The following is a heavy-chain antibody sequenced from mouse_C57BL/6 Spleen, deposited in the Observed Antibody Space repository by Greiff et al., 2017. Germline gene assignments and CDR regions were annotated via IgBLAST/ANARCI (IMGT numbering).Heavy chain of an antibody. D-gene: IGHD1-1*01. V-gene: IGHV1-69*01. CDR1: GYTFTSYW. CDR3: ARRGGSSPYYFDY. J-gene: IGHJ2*01. Sequence: QVQLQQPGAELVMPGASVKLSCKASGYTFTSYWMHWVKQRPGQGLEWIGEIDPSDSYTNYNQKFKGKSTLTVDKSSSTAYMQRSSLTSEDSAVYYCARRGGSSPYYFDYWGQGTTLTVSS. CDR2: IDPSDSYT.